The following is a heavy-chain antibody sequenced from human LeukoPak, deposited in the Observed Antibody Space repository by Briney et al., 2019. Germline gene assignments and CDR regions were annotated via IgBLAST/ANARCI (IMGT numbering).Heavy chain of an antibody. V-gene: IGHV1-2*02. J-gene: IGHJ6*02. CDR1: GSSFTDYS. Sequence: GASVKVSCKASGSSFTDYSIHWVRQAPGQGLEWMGWINPNSGGTNYAQKFQGRVTMTRDMSISTAYMEMSSLRCEDTAVYYCATGYCSGGSCPGPYQYVMDVWGQGTTVIVSS. CDR2: INPNSGGT. D-gene: IGHD2-15*01. CDR3: ATGYCSGGSCPGPYQYVMDV.